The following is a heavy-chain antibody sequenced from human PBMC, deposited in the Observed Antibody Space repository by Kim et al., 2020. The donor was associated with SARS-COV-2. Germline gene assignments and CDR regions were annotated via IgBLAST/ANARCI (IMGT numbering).Heavy chain of an antibody. V-gene: IGHV1-3*01. J-gene: IGHJ3*02. CDR3: ARSQSWGAFDI. Sequence: ASVKVSCKASGYTFTTYAIHWVRQAPGQRLEWMGLINAATGNTQYSQNFQGRVTITRDTSASTAYLELSSLSSEDTAVYYCARSQSWGAFDIWGQGTMVTVSS. CDR1: GYTFTTYA. CDR2: INAATGNT. D-gene: IGHD1-26*01.